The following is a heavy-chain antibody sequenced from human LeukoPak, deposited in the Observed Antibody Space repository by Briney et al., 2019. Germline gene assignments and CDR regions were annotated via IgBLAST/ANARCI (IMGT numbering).Heavy chain of an antibody. V-gene: IGHV3-30*18. CDR2: ISYDGSNK. J-gene: IGHJ6*04. CDR1: GFTFSSYG. D-gene: IGHD4-17*01. CDR3: AKTSGDYVLYYYYYGMDV. Sequence: GGSLRLSCAASGFTFSSYGMHWVRQAPGKGLEWVAVISYDGSNKYYADSVKGRFTISRGNSKNTLYLQMNSLRAEDTAVYYCAKTSGDYVLYYYYYGMDVWGKGTTVTVSS.